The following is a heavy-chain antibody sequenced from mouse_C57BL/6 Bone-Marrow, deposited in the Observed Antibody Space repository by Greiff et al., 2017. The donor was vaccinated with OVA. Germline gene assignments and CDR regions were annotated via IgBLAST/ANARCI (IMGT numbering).Heavy chain of an antibody. D-gene: IGHD1-1*01. CDR3: ARGVSYGTRGYYAMDY. CDR1: GFSLNTSNMG. Sequence: QVTLKESGPGILQSSQTLSLTCSFSGFSLNTSNMGVSWIRQPSGQGLEWLAHIYWDDDKRYNPSLKSRLTISKHTSRNQVFLKITSVDTADTATYYWARGVSYGTRGYYAMDYWGQGTSVTVSS. CDR2: IYWDDDK. J-gene: IGHJ4*01. V-gene: IGHV8-12*01.